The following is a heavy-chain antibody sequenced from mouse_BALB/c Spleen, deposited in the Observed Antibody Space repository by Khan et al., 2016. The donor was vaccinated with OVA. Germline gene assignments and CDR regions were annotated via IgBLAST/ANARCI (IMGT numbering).Heavy chain of an antibody. CDR2: ISYSGNT. J-gene: IGHJ2*01. CDR1: GYSITGDYA. V-gene: IGHV3-2*02. CDR3: ARVYGGDFDY. Sequence: VQLKESGPGLVKPSQSLSLICTVTGYSITGDYAWNWIRQFPGNKLEWMGFISYSGNTKYNPSLKSRISITRDTSKNQFFLQLNSVTTEDTATYYCARVYGGDFDYWGQGTTLTVSS. D-gene: IGHD1-1*01.